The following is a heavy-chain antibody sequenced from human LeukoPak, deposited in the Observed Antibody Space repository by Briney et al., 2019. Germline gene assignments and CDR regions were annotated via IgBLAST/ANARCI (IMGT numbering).Heavy chain of an antibody. J-gene: IGHJ4*02. CDR3: AKDFGSWPYFDY. Sequence: GGSLSLSCAASGFTFSSYALHWVRQAPGKGLAWVAGISYDGSNKYYADSVKGRFTISRDNSKNTLYLQMNSLRAEDTAVYYCAKDFGSWPYFDYWGQGTLVTVSS. CDR2: ISYDGSNK. D-gene: IGHD6-13*01. V-gene: IGHV3-30-3*02. CDR1: GFTFSSYA.